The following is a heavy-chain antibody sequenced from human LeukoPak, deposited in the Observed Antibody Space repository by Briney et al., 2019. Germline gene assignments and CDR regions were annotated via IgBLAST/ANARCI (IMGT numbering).Heavy chain of an antibody. J-gene: IGHJ4*02. CDR3: AKDHYHTFDY. CDR1: GFTFSSYG. CDR2: ISYDGSNK. Sequence: QAGGSLRLSCAASGFTFSSYGMHWVRQAPGKGLEWVAVISYDGSNKYYADSVKGRFTISRDNSKNALYLQMNSLRAEDTAVYYCAKDHYHTFDYWGQGTLVTVSS. V-gene: IGHV3-30*18. D-gene: IGHD1-14*01.